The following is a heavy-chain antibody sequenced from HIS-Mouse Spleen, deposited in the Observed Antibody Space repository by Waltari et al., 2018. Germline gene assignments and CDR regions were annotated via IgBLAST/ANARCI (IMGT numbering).Heavy chain of an antibody. V-gene: IGHV1-2*02. Sequence: QVQLVQSGAEGKKPGASVKVSSTASGYTFTVDYMHWVRPAPGQGLEWMGWINPNSGGTNYAQKFQGRVTMTRDTSISTAYMELSRLRSDDTAVYYCARDSIAVMDVWGQGTTVTVSS. CDR3: ARDSIAVMDV. CDR1: GYTFTVDY. J-gene: IGHJ6*02. CDR2: INPNSGGT. D-gene: IGHD6-19*01.